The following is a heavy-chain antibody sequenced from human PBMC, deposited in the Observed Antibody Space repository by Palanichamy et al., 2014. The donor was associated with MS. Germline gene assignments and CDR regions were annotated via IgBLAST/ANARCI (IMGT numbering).Heavy chain of an antibody. J-gene: IGHJ4*02. CDR1: GFTFSTYS. D-gene: IGHD3-16*02. CDR3: AREYYRHIDY. V-gene: IGHV3-21*01. CDR2: ISHSSGSDI. Sequence: EVQLVEVWGRPGQXGGGPLRLSCAASGFTFSTYSMKWVRQAPGKGLEWVSSISHSSGSDIYYADSVKGRFTISRDNAKNSLYLQMNSLRADDTAVYYCAREYYRHIDYWGQGTPVTVSS.